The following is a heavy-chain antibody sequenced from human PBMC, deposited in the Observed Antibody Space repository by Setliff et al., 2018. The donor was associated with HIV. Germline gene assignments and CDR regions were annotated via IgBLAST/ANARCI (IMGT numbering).Heavy chain of an antibody. CDR3: ARVGASGVPSTMDYYYYMDV. V-gene: IGHV4-4*07. J-gene: IGHJ6*03. Sequence: SETLSLTCTVSGGSFSSYHWSWIRHRAGKGLEWIGHIYASGSTRYNPSLESRVTMSVDTSRTQFSLKLRSVAAADTAVYYCARVGASGVPSTMDYYYYMDVWGKGTTVTVSS. CDR2: IYASGST. D-gene: IGHD3-10*01. CDR1: GGSFSSYH.